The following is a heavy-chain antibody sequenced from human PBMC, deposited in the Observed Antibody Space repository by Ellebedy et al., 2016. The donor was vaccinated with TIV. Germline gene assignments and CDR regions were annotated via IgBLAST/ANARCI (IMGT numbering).Heavy chain of an antibody. CDR1: GFAFNTYA. J-gene: IGHJ5*02. Sequence: GGSLRLSCTASGFAFNTYAMHWVRQAPGKGLEWVSAISTSGDKTYYADSVKGRFTISRDNSKNTCYLQMNRLRVDDTAVYYCSKDPFGGTTILDGVDPWGHGTLVTVSS. D-gene: IGHD3-10*01. CDR2: ISTSGDKT. V-gene: IGHV3-23*01. CDR3: SKDPFGGTTILDGVDP.